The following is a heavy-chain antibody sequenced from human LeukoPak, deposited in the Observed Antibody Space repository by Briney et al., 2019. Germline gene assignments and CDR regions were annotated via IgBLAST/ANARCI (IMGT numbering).Heavy chain of an antibody. Sequence: SETLSLTCTVSGGSISSSSYYWGWIRQPPGKGLEWIGSIYYSGSTYYNPSLKSRVTISVDKSKNQFSLKLSSVTAADTAVYYCARGPESSGLSYWGQGTLVTVSS. V-gene: IGHV4-39*07. D-gene: IGHD6-19*01. CDR3: ARGPESSGLSY. CDR2: IYYSGST. CDR1: GGSISSSSYY. J-gene: IGHJ4*02.